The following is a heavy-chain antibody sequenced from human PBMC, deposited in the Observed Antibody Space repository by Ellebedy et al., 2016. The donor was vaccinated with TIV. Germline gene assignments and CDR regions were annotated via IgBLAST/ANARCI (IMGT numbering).Heavy chain of an antibody. J-gene: IGHJ4*02. D-gene: IGHD3-16*01. V-gene: IGHV3-30-3*01. CDR2: ISYDGSNK. CDR1: GFTFSSYV. Sequence: PGGSLRLSCAASGFTFSSYVMHWVRQAPGKGLEWVALISYDGSNKYYADSVKGRFTISRDNSKNTLFLQMNSLRVEDTAVYYCTRGPTHGGFDYWGQGTLVTVSS. CDR3: TRGPTHGGFDY.